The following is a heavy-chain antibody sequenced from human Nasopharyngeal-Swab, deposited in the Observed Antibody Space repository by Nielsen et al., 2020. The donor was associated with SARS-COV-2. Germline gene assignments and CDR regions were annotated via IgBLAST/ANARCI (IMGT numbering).Heavy chain of an antibody. J-gene: IGHJ4*02. D-gene: IGHD2-2*01. Sequence: GGSLRLSCWASGYSFTSYWIGWVRQMPGKGLEWMGIIYPGDSDTRYSPSFQGQVTISADKSISTAYLQWSSLKASDTAMYYCARLRVVVVPASVYYFDYWGQGTLVTVSS. V-gene: IGHV5-51*01. CDR2: IYPGDSDT. CDR3: ARLRVVVVPASVYYFDY. CDR1: GYSFTSYW.